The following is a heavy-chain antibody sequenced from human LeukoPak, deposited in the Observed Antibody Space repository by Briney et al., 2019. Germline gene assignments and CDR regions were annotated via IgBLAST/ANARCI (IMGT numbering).Heavy chain of an antibody. D-gene: IGHD3-3*01. Sequence: SSETLSLTCTVSGGSITSYYWSWIRQPPGKGLEWIGYIYYSGSTNYNPSLKSRDTISVETSKNQFSLKLSSVTAADTAVYYCARGYYDFWSGYYSGMGWDHWGQGTLVTVSS. V-gene: IGHV4-59*01. J-gene: IGHJ4*02. CDR1: GGSITSYY. CDR3: ARGYYDFWSGYYSGMGWDH. CDR2: IYYSGST.